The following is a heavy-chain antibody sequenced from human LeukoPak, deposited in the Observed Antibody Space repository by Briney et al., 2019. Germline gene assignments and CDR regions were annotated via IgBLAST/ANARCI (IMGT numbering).Heavy chain of an antibody. V-gene: IGHV4-39*07. CDR1: GGSISSSSYY. CDR3: AREFRIAVAGQDPDAFDI. CDR2: IYYSGST. J-gene: IGHJ3*02. Sequence: SETLSLTCTVSGGSISSSSYYWGWIRQPPGKGLEWIGSIYYSGSTYYNPSLKSRVTISVDTSKNQFSLKLSSVTAADTAVYYCAREFRIAVAGQDPDAFDIWGQGTMVTVSS. D-gene: IGHD6-19*01.